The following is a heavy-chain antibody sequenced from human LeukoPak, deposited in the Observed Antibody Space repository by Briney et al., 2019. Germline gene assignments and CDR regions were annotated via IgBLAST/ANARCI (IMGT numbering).Heavy chain of an antibody. D-gene: IGHD3-22*01. Sequence: PGGSLRLSCAASGFTFSSYAMSWVRQAPGKGLEWVSGISGSGGSTYYADSVKGRFTISRDNSKNTLYLQMNSLRAEDTAVYYCVNYYDSSGPMGYWGQGTLVTVSS. CDR2: ISGSGGST. J-gene: IGHJ4*02. V-gene: IGHV3-23*01. CDR3: VNYYDSSGPMGY. CDR1: GFTFSSYA.